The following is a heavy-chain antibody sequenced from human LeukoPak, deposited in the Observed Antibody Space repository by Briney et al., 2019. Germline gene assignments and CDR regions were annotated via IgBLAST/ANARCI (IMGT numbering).Heavy chain of an antibody. J-gene: IGHJ4*02. Sequence: SETLSLTCAVYGVSFSGYYWSWIRQPPGKGLEWIGEINHSGSTNYNPSLKSRVTISVDTSKNQFSLKLSSVTAADTAVYYCARDRYSSGWSFDYWGQGTLVTVSS. CDR1: GVSFSGYY. V-gene: IGHV4-34*01. D-gene: IGHD6-19*01. CDR2: INHSGST. CDR3: ARDRYSSGWSFDY.